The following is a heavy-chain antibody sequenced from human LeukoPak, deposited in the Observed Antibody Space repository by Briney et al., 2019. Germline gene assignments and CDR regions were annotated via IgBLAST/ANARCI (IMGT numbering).Heavy chain of an antibody. CDR1: GFTFSSYW. Sequence: GGSLRLSCAASGFTFSSYWMHWVRQAPGKGLVWVSRISSDGSSTTYADSVKGRFTISRDNSKNTLYLQMNSLRAEDTAMYYCAKVLQMVREVTPFDYWGQGTQVTVSS. J-gene: IGHJ4*02. D-gene: IGHD3-10*01. CDR2: ISSDGSST. V-gene: IGHV3-74*01. CDR3: AKVLQMVREVTPFDY.